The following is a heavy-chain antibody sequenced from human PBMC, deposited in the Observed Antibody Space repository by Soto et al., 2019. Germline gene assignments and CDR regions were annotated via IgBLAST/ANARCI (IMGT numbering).Heavy chain of an antibody. D-gene: IGHD3-10*01. CDR2: ISWDGGST. CDR1: GFTFDDYT. CDR3: AKDIEGGYYPDY. V-gene: IGHV3-43*01. J-gene: IGHJ4*02. Sequence: EVQLVESGGVVVQPGGSLRLSCAASGFTFDDYTMHWVRQAPGKGLEWVSLISWDGGSTYYADSVKGRFTISRDNSKNSLYLQMNSLTTEDTALYYCAKDIEGGYYPDYWGQGTLVTVSS.